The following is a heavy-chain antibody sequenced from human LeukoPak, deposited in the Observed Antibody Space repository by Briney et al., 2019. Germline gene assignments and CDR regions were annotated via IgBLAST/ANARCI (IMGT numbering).Heavy chain of an antibody. J-gene: IGHJ4*02. CDR3: ASFGGYDSGGDY. CDR1: GYTFTSYY. CDR2: IIPIFGTA. Sequence: SVKVSCKASGYTFTSYYMHWVRQAPGQGLEWMGGIIPIFGTANYAQKFQGRVTITADKSTSTAYMELSSLRSEDTAVYYCASFGGYDSGGDYWGQGTLVTVSS. D-gene: IGHD5-12*01. V-gene: IGHV1-69*06.